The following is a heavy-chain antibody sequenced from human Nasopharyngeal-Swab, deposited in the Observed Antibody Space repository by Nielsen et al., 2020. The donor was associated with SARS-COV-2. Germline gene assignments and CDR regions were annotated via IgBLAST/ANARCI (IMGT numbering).Heavy chain of an antibody. V-gene: IGHV3-48*04. CDR3: ARDPFPYYDDSSGSFDY. CDR1: GFTFSSYS. D-gene: IGHD3-22*01. CDR2: ISSSSSTI. J-gene: IGHJ4*02. Sequence: GGSLRLSCAASGFTFSSYSMNWVRQAPGKGLEWVSYISSSSSTIYYADSVKGRFTISRDNAKNSLYLQMNSLRAEDTAVYYCARDPFPYYDDSSGSFDYWGQGTLVTVSS.